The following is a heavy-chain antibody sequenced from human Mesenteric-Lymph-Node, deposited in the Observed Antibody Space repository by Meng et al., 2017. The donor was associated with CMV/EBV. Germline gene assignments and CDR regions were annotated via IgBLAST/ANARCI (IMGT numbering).Heavy chain of an antibody. CDR1: GGSIISSNYY. Sequence: GSLRLSCTVSGGSIISSNYYWGWIRQPPGKGLEWIGSIYQSGSTYYKPSLKSRVTISVATSNKQFSLKLSSVIAADTAVYYCARFPNTLVVTYFFDFWGPGTPVTVSS. V-gene: IGHV4-39*07. CDR3: ARFPNTLVVTYFFDF. D-gene: IGHD4-23*01. CDR2: IYQSGST. J-gene: IGHJ4*02.